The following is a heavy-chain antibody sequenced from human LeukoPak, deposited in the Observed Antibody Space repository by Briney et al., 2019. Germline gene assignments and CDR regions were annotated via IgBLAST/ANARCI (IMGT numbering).Heavy chain of an antibody. D-gene: IGHD2-2*01. V-gene: IGHV3-7*01. CDR1: GFTFSNYW. CDR2: INQDRGEI. J-gene: IGHJ4*02. CDR3: ARAPNQLLGNIDY. Sequence: PGGSLRLSCAASGFTFSNYWMTWVRQAPGKGLEWVASINQDRGEIHYVDSVRGRFTISRDNAKNSLSLQMSSLTAEDTAVYYCARAPNQLLGNIDYWGQGTLVTVSS.